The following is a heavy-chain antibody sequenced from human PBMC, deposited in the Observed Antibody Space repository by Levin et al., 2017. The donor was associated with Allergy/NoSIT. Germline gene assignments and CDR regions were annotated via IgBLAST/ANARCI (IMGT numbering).Heavy chain of an antibody. J-gene: IGHJ6*02. CDR3: ARGTWWGELLEVEYYGMDV. Sequence: GSLRLSCAVYGGSFSGYYWSWIRQPPGKGLEWIGEINHSGSTNYNPSLKSRVTISVDTSKNQFSLKLSSVTAADTAVYYCARGTWWGELLEVEYYGMDVWGQGTTVTVSS. CDR2: INHSGST. CDR1: GGSFSGYY. D-gene: IGHD1-26*01. V-gene: IGHV4-34*01.